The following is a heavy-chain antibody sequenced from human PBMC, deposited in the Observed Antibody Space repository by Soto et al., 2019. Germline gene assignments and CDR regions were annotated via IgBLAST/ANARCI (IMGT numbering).Heavy chain of an antibody. CDR3: SRGQGAAIGDYYYHGMDV. D-gene: IGHD2-2*02. Sequence: EVQLVESGGGLVQPGGSPKLSCTASGFIFSGSAIHWVRQASGKGLEWVGRIRSRANNYATSSAASVKGRFFFSRDDSKNTAYLQMNTLKAEDTAVYYCSRGQGAAIGDYYYHGMDVWGQGTTVTVSS. J-gene: IGHJ6*02. V-gene: IGHV3-73*02. CDR2: IRSRANNYAT. CDR1: GFIFSGSA.